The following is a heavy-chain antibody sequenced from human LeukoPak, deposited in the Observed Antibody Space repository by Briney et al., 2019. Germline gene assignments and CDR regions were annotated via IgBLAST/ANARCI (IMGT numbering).Heavy chain of an antibody. V-gene: IGHV4-59*01. Sequence: PSETLSLTCSMSGGSIRPFYWNWIRQPPGKGLEWIGHIYYSGRTNYNSSLESRVTISLDTSKNQVSLKLTSVRAADTAMYYCAKKMYTGFYPNWVDNWGQGTLVTVSS. CDR2: IYYSGRT. D-gene: IGHD1-26*01. CDR1: GGSIRPFY. J-gene: IGHJ5*02. CDR3: AKKMYTGFYPNWVDN.